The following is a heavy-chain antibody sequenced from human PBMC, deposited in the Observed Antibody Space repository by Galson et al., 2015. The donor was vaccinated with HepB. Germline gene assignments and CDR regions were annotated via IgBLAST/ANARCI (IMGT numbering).Heavy chain of an antibody. CDR3: ARDLSTSRRAYDI. CDR2: IATGNTHM. Sequence: SLRLSCAASGFTLSTYNMNWVRQAPGKGLEWVSFIATGNTHMKYAESVKGRFTISRDDAKNSLYLQMSSLRAEDTATYYCARDLSTSRRAYDIWGQGTLVTVSS. V-gene: IGHV3-21*01. J-gene: IGHJ3*02. D-gene: IGHD2-2*01. CDR1: GFTLSTYN.